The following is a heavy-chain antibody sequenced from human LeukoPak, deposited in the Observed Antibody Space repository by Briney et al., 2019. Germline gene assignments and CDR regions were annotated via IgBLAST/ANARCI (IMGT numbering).Heavy chain of an antibody. J-gene: IGHJ4*02. V-gene: IGHV4-59*01. Sequence: PSETLSPTCTVSGGSISSYYWSWIRQPPGKGLEWIGYIYYSGSTNYNPSLKSRVTISVDTSKNQFSLKLSSVTAADTAVYYCARGPPYYYFDYWGQGTLVTVSS. CDR2: IYYSGST. CDR1: GGSISSYY. D-gene: IGHD3-10*01. CDR3: ARGPPYYYFDY.